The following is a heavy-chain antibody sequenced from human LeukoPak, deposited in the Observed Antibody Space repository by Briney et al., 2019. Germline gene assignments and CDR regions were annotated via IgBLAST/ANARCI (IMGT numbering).Heavy chain of an antibody. D-gene: IGHD3-10*01. CDR3: ARGMWFDTLFSTFDV. J-gene: IGHJ3*01. V-gene: IGHV4-4*02. Sequence: SETLSLTCSVSGDSISSRKWWTWVRQTPEKGLEWIGEIFHTGSTNYNPSVESRVTISIDKSKNQFSLMLKSVTAADTALYYCARGMWFDTLFSTFDVWGQGTMVSVSS. CDR1: GDSISSRKW. CDR2: IFHTGST.